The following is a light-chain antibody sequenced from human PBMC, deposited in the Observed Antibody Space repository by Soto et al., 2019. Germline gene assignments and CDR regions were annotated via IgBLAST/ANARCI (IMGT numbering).Light chain of an antibody. CDR1: QSVSSSY. J-gene: IGKJ1*01. CDR2: GAS. V-gene: IGKV3-20*01. Sequence: EIVLTQSPGTLSLSPGERATLSCRASQSVSSSYLAWYQQKPGQAPRLLIYGASSRATGIPDRFRGSGSGTDFTLTISRLEPEDFAVYYSQQYGSSQSFGQGTKVEIK. CDR3: QQYGSSQS.